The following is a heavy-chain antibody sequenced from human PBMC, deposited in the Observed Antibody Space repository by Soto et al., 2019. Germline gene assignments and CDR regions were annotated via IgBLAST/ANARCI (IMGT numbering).Heavy chain of an antibody. CDR1: GFTFGDYA. CDR2: IRSKAYGGTT. J-gene: IGHJ6*02. V-gene: IGHV3-49*03. Sequence: PGGSLRLSCTASGFTFGDYAMSWFRQAPGKGLEWVGFIRSKAYGGTTEYAASVKGRFTISRDDSKSIAYLQMNSLKTEDTAVYYCTRDGTAARPYYYYGMDVWGQGTTVTVSS. CDR3: TRDGTAARPYYYYGMDV. D-gene: IGHD6-6*01.